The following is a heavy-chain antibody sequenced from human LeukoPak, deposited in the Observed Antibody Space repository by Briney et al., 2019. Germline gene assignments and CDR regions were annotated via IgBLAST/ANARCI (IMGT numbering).Heavy chain of an antibody. D-gene: IGHD3-10*01. CDR1: GFTVSAYA. J-gene: IGHJ4*02. Sequence: AGGSLRLSCAASGFTVSAYAMVWVRQAPGKGLEWVSTIYDDNTYYADSVKGRFAISTDNSKNTLYLQMNSLRVEDTAVYFCAARKVRGVWFYLDYWGQGTLVTVSS. CDR3: AARKVRGVWFYLDY. V-gene: IGHV3-23*01. CDR2: IYDDNT.